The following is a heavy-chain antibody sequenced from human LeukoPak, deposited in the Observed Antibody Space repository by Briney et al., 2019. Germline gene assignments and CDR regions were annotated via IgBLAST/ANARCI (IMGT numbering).Heavy chain of an antibody. V-gene: IGHV3-11*04. CDR2: ITNSGTTT. CDR3: ASISSWYSGLVDY. Sequence: GGSLRLSCAASGFTFRDYYMGWIRQAPGKGLEWILYITNSGTTTYIADSVKGRFAISRDNAKSSLYLQMNSLRAEDTAVYYCASISSWYSGLVDYWGQGTLVTVSS. CDR1: GFTFRDYY. J-gene: IGHJ4*02. D-gene: IGHD6-13*01.